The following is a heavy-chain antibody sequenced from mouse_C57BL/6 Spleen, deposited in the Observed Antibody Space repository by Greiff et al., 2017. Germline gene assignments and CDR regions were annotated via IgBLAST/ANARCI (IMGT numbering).Heavy chain of an antibody. Sequence: QVQLQQSGAELVRPGTSVKVSCKASGYAFTNYLIEWVKQRPGQGLEWIGVINPGSGGTNSNEKFKGKATLTADKSSSTAYMQLSSLTSEDSAVYFCARGGGTGFDYWGQGTTLTVSS. CDR3: ARGGGTGFDY. CDR2: INPGSGGT. J-gene: IGHJ2*01. V-gene: IGHV1-54*01. CDR1: GYAFTNYL. D-gene: IGHD4-1*01.